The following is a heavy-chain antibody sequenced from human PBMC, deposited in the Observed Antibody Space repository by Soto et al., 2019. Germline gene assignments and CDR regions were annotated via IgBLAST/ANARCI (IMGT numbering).Heavy chain of an antibody. Sequence: LGESLKISCXGSGYSFISYWISWVRQTPGKGLEWMGRIDPSDSYTNYSPSFQGHVTISADKSISTAYLQWSSLKASDTAMYYCARHPVHDSQVDNYGMDVWGQGTTVTVSS. CDR3: ARHPVHDSQVDNYGMDV. CDR2: IDPSDSYT. D-gene: IGHD1-1*01. V-gene: IGHV5-10-1*01. J-gene: IGHJ6*02. CDR1: GYSFISYW.